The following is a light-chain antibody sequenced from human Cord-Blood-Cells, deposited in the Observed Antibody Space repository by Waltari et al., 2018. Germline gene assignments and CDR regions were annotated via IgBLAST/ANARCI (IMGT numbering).Light chain of an antibody. CDR2: SNN. CDR3: AAWDDSLNGPV. J-gene: IGLJ3*02. V-gene: IGLV1-44*01. Sequence: QSVLTQPPSASGTPGQRVTISCSGSSSNIGSNTVNWYQQLPGTAPKLPIYSNNQLPSGVPDRFSGSKSGTSASLAISGLQSEDEADYYCAAWDDSLNGPVFGGGTKLTVL. CDR1: SSNIGSNT.